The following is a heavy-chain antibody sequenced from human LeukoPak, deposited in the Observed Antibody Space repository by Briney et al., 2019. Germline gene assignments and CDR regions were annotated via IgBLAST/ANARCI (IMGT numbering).Heavy chain of an antibody. D-gene: IGHD3-22*01. Sequence: SVKVSCKASGYTFTSYGISWVRQAPGQGLEWMGWISAYNGNTNYAQKLQGRVTMTTDTSTSTAYMELRSLRSDDTAAYYCARVRGDAYYYDSSGYSPLENWGQGTLVTVSS. CDR2: ISAYNGNT. J-gene: IGHJ4*02. CDR1: GYTFTSYG. CDR3: ARVRGDAYYYDSSGYSPLEN. V-gene: IGHV1-18*01.